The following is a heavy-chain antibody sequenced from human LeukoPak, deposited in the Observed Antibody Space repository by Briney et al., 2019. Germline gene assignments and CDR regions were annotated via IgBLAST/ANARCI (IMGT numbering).Heavy chain of an antibody. D-gene: IGHD3-10*01. V-gene: IGHV3-48*03. CDR1: GFTFSSYE. Sequence: GGSLRLSCAASGFTFSSYEMNWVRQAPGKGLEWVSYISGSGSTIYYADSVKGRFTISRDNAKNSLYLQMHSLRAEDTAVYYCANTMADAFDIWGQGTMVTVSS. CDR3: ANTMADAFDI. J-gene: IGHJ3*02. CDR2: ISGSGSTI.